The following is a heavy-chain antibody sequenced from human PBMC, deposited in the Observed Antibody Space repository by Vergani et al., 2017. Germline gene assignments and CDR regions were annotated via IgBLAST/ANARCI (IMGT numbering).Heavy chain of an antibody. Sequence: QVQLVESGGDVVKPGGSLRLSCAASGFTFRNIGIHWVRQAPGKGLEWIAVVSNHGNITYYADSVKGRFTLSRDNSKNMVYLQMSSLRAYDTAVYFCTKEPTSPCFGGSFFDYWGRGTLVTVSS. CDR3: TKEPTSPCFGGSFFDY. V-gene: IGHV3-30*18. D-gene: IGHD3-16*01. J-gene: IGHJ4*02. CDR2: VSNHGNIT. CDR1: GFTFRNIG.